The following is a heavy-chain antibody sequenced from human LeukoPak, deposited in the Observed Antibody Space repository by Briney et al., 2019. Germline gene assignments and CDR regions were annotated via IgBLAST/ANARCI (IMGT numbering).Heavy chain of an antibody. D-gene: IGHD3-10*01. J-gene: IGHJ5*02. CDR3: ARDAGSGMGNWFDP. V-gene: IGHV1-2*02. Sequence: ASVKVSCKASGYTFTCYYMHWVRQAPGQGLEWMGWINPNSGGTNYAQKFQGRVTMTRDTSISTVYMELSRLRSDDTAVYYCARDAGSGMGNWFDPWGQGTLVTVSS. CDR1: GYTFTCYY. CDR2: INPNSGGT.